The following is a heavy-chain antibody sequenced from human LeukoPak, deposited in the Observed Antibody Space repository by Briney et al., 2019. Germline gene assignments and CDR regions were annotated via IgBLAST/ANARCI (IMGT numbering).Heavy chain of an antibody. V-gene: IGHV1-2*02. CDR2: INPNSGGT. CDR1: GYTFTGYY. J-gene: IGHJ3*02. Sequence: ASVKVSCKASGYTFTGYYMHWVRQAPGQGLEWMGWINPNSGGTNYAQKFQGRVTMTRDTSISTVYMELSRLRSDDTAVYYCARERLVGANDAFDIWGQGTMVTVSS. D-gene: IGHD1-26*01. CDR3: ARERLVGANDAFDI.